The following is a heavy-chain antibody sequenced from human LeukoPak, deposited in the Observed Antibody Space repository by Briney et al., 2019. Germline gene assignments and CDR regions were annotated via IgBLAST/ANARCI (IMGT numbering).Heavy chain of an antibody. Sequence: GGSLRLSCAASGFTFSDYYMSWIRQAPGKGLEWVSYISSSGSTIYYADSVKGRFTISRDNAKNSLYLQMNSLRAEDTAVYYCARVHSSSWYGFLGGYYMDVWGKGTTVTISS. J-gene: IGHJ6*03. D-gene: IGHD6-13*01. V-gene: IGHV3-11*01. CDR1: GFTFSDYY. CDR3: ARVHSSSWYGFLGGYYMDV. CDR2: ISSSGSTI.